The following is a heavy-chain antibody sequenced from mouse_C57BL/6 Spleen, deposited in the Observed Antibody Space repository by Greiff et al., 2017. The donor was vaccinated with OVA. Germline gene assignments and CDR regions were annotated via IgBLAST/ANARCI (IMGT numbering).Heavy chain of an antibody. CDR2: INPSTGGT. CDR3: ARRGGSSGYGYYFGY. CDR1: GYSFTGYY. D-gene: IGHD3-2*02. Sequence: VQLQQSGPELVKPGASVKISCKASGYSFTGYYMNWVKQSPEKSLEWIGEINPSTGGTTYNQKFKAKATLTVDKSSSPAYMQLKSLTSEDSAVYYCARRGGSSGYGYYFGYWGQGTTLTVSS. V-gene: IGHV1-42*01. J-gene: IGHJ2*01.